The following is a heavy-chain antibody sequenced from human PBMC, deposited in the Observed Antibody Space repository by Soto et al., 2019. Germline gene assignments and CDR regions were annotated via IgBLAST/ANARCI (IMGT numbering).Heavy chain of an antibody. V-gene: IGHV5-10-1*01. D-gene: IGHD3-22*01. CDR1: GYSFTSYW. CDR2: IDPSDSYT. J-gene: IGHJ6*02. Sequence: PGESLKISCKGSGYSFTSYWISWVRQMPGKGLEWMGRIDPSDSYTNYSPSFQGHVTISADKSISTAYLQWSSLKASDTAMYYCAREPNNPRHYYDSQPHLSYYYYGMDVWGQGTTVTVSS. CDR3: AREPNNPRHYYDSQPHLSYYYYGMDV.